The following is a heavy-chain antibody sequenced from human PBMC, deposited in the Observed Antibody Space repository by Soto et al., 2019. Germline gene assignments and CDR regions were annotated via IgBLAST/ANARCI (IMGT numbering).Heavy chain of an antibody. D-gene: IGHD4-17*01. Sequence: SETLSLTCTVSGGSISSSSYYWGWIRQPPGKGLEWIGSIYYSGSTYYNQSLKSRVTISVDTSKNQFSLKLSSVTAADTALFYCARLVYGDYDPLYYYGMDVWGQGTTVTVSS. V-gene: IGHV4-39*01. CDR1: GGSISSSSYY. CDR3: ARLVYGDYDPLYYYGMDV. J-gene: IGHJ6*02. CDR2: IYYSGST.